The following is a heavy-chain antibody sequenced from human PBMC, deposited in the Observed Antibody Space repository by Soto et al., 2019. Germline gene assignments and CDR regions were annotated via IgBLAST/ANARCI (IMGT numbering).Heavy chain of an antibody. D-gene: IGHD6-13*01. J-gene: IGHJ6*02. CDR3: ARDKGIAAAGKYYYYGMDV. V-gene: IGHV4-31*03. CDR1: GGSISSGGYY. CDR2: IYYSGST. Sequence: SETLSLTCTVSGGSISSGGYYWSWIRQHPGKGLEWIGYIYYSGSTYYNPSPKSRVTISVDTSKNQFSLKLSSVTAADTAVYYCARDKGIAAAGKYYYYGMDVWGQGXTVTVSS.